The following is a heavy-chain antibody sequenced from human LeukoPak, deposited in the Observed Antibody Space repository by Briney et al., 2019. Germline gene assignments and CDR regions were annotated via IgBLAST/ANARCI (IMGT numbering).Heavy chain of an antibody. CDR2: VKEDGSKK. Sequence: GGSLRLSCAASGFTFSTYWMSWVRQAPGKGLEWVASVKEDGSKKEYVDSVKGRFTISRDNAKNSVYLQMNTLRAEDTAVYYCAGWRGVQSEFVYWGQGALVTVSS. J-gene: IGHJ4*02. CDR3: AGWRGVQSEFVY. V-gene: IGHV3-7*01. D-gene: IGHD5-24*01. CDR1: GFTFSTYW.